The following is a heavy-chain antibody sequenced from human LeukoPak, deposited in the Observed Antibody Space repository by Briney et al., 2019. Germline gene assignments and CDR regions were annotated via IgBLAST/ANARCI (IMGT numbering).Heavy chain of an antibody. CDR3: ARSNDILTGYYEVDDAFDI. D-gene: IGHD3-9*01. Sequence: SETLSLTCTVSGYSISGGYYWGWIRQPPGKGLEWIGSIYHSGSTYYNPSLKSRVTISVDTSKNQFSLKLSSVTAADTAVYYCARSNDILTGYYEVDDAFDIWGQGTMVTVSS. CDR2: IYHSGST. V-gene: IGHV4-38-2*02. J-gene: IGHJ3*02. CDR1: GYSISGGYY.